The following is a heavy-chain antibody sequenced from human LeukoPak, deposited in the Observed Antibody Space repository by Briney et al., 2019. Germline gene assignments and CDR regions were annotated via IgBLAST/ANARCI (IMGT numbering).Heavy chain of an antibody. J-gene: IGHJ4*02. CDR2: VFNGGST. Sequence: SETLSLTCTVSGGSINSHYWSWIRQPPGKGREWIAYVFNGGSTNYNPSLKSRVTMSVDTYREQFYMRLTSVKAADPALYYCATRPAGSTWYGVFDYWSPGTLVTASS. CDR1: GGSINSHY. D-gene: IGHD6-13*01. CDR3: ATRPAGSTWYGVFDY. V-gene: IGHV4-59*11.